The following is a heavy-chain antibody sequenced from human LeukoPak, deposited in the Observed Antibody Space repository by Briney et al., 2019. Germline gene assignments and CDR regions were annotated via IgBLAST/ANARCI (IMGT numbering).Heavy chain of an antibody. V-gene: IGHV5-51*01. CDR3: ARLSATIRRGDVDY. Sequence: GESLKISCEASGHSFTNYWIGWVRQKPGKGLEWMGIIYPGDSDTRHSPSFQDQVTISADKSITTAYLQWSSLKASDTAMYYCARLSATIRRGDVDYWGQGTLVTVSS. CDR2: IYPGDSDT. D-gene: IGHD3-10*01. J-gene: IGHJ4*02. CDR1: GHSFTNYW.